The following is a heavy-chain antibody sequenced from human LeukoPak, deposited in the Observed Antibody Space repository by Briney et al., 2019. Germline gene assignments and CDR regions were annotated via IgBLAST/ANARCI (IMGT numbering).Heavy chain of an antibody. CDR3: ARAPGPYGDVSSYWYFDL. V-gene: IGHV3-21*01. Sequence: GGSLRLSCAASGFTFSSYSMNWVRQAPGKGLEWVSSISSSSSYIYYADSAKGRFTISRDNAKNSLHLQMNSLRAEDTAVYYCARAPGPYGDVSSYWYFDLWGRGTLVTVSS. J-gene: IGHJ2*01. D-gene: IGHD4-17*01. CDR2: ISSSSSYI. CDR1: GFTFSSYS.